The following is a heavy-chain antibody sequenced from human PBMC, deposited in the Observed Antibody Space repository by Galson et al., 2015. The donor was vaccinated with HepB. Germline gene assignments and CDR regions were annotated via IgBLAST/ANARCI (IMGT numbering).Heavy chain of an antibody. CDR2: IWYDGSNK. Sequence: SLRLSCAASGFTFSSYGMHWVRQAPGKGLEWVAVIWYDGSNKYYADSVKGRFTISRDNSKNTLYLQMNSLRAEDTAVCYCASMPGAGYSSGWYFYWGQGTLVTVSS. D-gene: IGHD6-19*01. CDR1: GFTFSSYG. V-gene: IGHV3-33*08. CDR3: ASMPGAGYSSGWYFY. J-gene: IGHJ4*02.